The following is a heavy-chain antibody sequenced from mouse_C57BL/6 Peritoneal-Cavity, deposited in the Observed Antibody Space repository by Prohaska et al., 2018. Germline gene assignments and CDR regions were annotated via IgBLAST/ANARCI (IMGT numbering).Heavy chain of an antibody. V-gene: IGHV4-1*01. CDR2: INPDSRTI. CDR1: GIAFSRYW. CDR3: ARLLGDY. J-gene: IGHJ4*01. Sequence: EVNLLQSGGGLVQPGGSLKLSCSASGIAFSRYWMSWVRRAPGKGLEWIGEINPDSRTINYAPSLKDKFIISRDNAKNTLYLQMSKVRSEDTALYYCARLLGDYWGQGTSVTVSS.